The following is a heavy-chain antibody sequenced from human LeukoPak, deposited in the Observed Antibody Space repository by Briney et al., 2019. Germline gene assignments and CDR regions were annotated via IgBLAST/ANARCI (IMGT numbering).Heavy chain of an antibody. Sequence: SETLSLTCTVSGASISSYYWSWIRQPPGKGLEWIGYIYYSGSTNYNPSLKRRVTISVDTSKNQFSLKLSSVTAADTAVYYCARVSGSYLSAFDIWGQGTMVTVSS. V-gene: IGHV4-59*01. D-gene: IGHD1-26*01. CDR2: IYYSGST. CDR3: ARVSGSYLSAFDI. J-gene: IGHJ3*02. CDR1: GASISSYY.